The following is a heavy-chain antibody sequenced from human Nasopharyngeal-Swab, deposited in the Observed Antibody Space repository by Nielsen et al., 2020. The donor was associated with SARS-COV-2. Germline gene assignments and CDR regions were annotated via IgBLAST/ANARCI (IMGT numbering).Heavy chain of an antibody. Sequence: WIRQPPGKGLEWVSSISSSSSYIYYADSVKGRFTISRDNAKNSLYLQMNSLRAEDTAVYYCARDRSNWGSYYYYYGMDVWGQGTTVTVS. CDR2: ISSSSSYI. V-gene: IGHV3-21*01. CDR3: ARDRSNWGSYYYYYGMDV. J-gene: IGHJ6*02. D-gene: IGHD7-27*01.